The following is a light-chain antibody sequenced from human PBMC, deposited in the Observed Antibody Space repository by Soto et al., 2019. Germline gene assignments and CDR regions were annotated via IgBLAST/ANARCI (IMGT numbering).Light chain of an antibody. Sequence: DIQITQSQSSLSVSVGDRVTITCQASQDIGKNLNWYQQKPGKAPKLLIYDASNLETGVPSRFSGSGSGTDFTFTISRLQPEDIATYYCQHYDNLPSVTFGQGTRLEIK. V-gene: IGKV1-33*01. CDR3: QHYDNLPSVT. J-gene: IGKJ5*01. CDR1: QDIGKN. CDR2: DAS.